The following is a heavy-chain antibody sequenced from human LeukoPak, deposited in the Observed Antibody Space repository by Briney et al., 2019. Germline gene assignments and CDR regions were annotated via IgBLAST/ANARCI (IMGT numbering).Heavy chain of an antibody. Sequence: GGSLRLSCAASGFTFSSYSMNWVRQAPGKGLEWVSYISSSSSTIYYADSVKGRFTISRDNAKNSLYLQMNSLRAEDTAVYYCARGMRSSWYGENWYFDLWGRGTLVTVSS. CDR1: GFTFSSYS. V-gene: IGHV3-48*04. J-gene: IGHJ2*01. D-gene: IGHD6-13*01. CDR3: ARGMRSSWYGENWYFDL. CDR2: ISSSSSTI.